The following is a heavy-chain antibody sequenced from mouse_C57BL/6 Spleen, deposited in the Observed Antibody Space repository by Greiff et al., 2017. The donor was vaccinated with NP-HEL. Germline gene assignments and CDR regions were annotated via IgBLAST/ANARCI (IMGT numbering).Heavy chain of an antibody. Sequence: QVHVKQSGAELARPGASVKMSCKASGYTFTSYTMHWVKQRPGQGLEWIGYINPSSGYTKYNQKFKDKATLTADKSSSTAYMQLSSLTSEDSAVYYCARPYDYDPLDYWGQGTTLTVSS. CDR1: GYTFTSYT. V-gene: IGHV1-4*01. D-gene: IGHD2-4*01. J-gene: IGHJ2*01. CDR2: INPSSGYT. CDR3: ARPYDYDPLDY.